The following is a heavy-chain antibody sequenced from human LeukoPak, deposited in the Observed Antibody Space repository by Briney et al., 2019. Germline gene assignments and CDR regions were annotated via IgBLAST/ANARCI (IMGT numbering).Heavy chain of an antibody. Sequence: PGGSLRLSCAASGFTFNNYAMNWVRQPPGKGLVWVSRINSDGRDTGYVDSVKGRFTISRDNAKNTVYLQMNSLRAEDTAVYYCATFGFNWNLGYWGQGTLVTVSS. CDR2: INSDGRDT. D-gene: IGHD1-20*01. CDR3: ATFGFNWNLGY. CDR1: GFTFNNYA. J-gene: IGHJ4*02. V-gene: IGHV3-74*01.